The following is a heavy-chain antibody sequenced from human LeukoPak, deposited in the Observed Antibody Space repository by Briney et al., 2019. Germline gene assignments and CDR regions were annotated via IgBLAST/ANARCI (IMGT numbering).Heavy chain of an antibody. CDR1: GYTFTGYY. V-gene: IGHV1-2*02. CDR3: AGDRAYSSSSVWFDP. J-gene: IGHJ5*02. CDR2: INPNSGGT. Sequence: ASVKVSCKASGYTFTGYYMHWVRQAPGQGLEWMGWINPNSGGTNYAQKFQGRVTMTRDTSISTAYMELSRLRSDDTAVYYCAGDRAYSSSSVWFDPWGQGTLVTVSS. D-gene: IGHD6-6*01.